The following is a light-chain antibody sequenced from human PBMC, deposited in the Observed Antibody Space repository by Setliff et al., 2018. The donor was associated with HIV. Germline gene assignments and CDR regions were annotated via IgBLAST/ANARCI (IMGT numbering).Light chain of an antibody. Sequence: SYELTQPPSVSVAPGKTATLTCGGNNIGSKSVHWYQQKAGQAPVVVIYFDNNRPSGIPERFSGSNSGNTATLTISRVEAGDEADYYCQVWAGGSDHRVFGGGTKSPS. J-gene: IGLJ3*02. V-gene: IGLV3-21*04. CDR3: QVWAGGSDHRV. CDR1: NIGSKS. CDR2: FDN.